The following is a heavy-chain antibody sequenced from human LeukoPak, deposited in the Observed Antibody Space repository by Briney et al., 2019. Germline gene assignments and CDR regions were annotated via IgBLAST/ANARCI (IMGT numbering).Heavy chain of an antibody. J-gene: IGHJ4*02. CDR3: ARHANEFISSITMIVVVTNYYFDY. V-gene: IGHV4-39*01. Sequence: PSETLSLTCTVSGGSISSSSYYWGWIRQPPGKGLEWIGSIYYSGSTYYNPSLKSRVTISVDTSKNQFSLKLSSVTAADTAVYYCARHANEFISSITMIVVVTNYYFDYWGQGTLVTVSS. CDR2: IYYSGST. CDR1: GGSISSSSYY. D-gene: IGHD3-22*01.